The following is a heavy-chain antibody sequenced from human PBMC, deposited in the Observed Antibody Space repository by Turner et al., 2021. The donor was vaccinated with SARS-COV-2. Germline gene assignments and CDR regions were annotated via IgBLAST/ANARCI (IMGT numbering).Heavy chain of an antibody. J-gene: IGHJ6*02. CDR1: GGSISSSSYY. CDR3: AGEVVVLTTTHYGMDV. CDR2: IYYNGST. Sequence: QLQLQESGPGLVKPSETLSLTCTVSGGSISSSSYYWGWIRQPPGKGLEWIGSIYYNGSTYYNPSLKSRVTISVDTSKNQFSLKLSSVTAADTAVYYCAGEVVVLTTTHYGMDVWGQGTTVTVSS. V-gene: IGHV4-39*01. D-gene: IGHD1-26*01.